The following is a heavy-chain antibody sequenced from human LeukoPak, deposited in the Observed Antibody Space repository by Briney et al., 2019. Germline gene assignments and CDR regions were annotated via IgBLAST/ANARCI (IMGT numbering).Heavy chain of an antibody. D-gene: IGHD1-14*01. CDR1: GGTFSSYA. J-gene: IGHJ4*02. CDR2: IIPIFGTA. V-gene: IGHV1-69*05. Sequence: SVKVSCKASGGTFSSYAISWVRQAPGQGLEWMGGIIPIFGTANYAQKFQGRVTITTDESTSTAYMELSSLRSEDTAVYYCARGAGFAEPLPEYWGQGTLLTVSS. CDR3: ARGAGFAEPLPEY.